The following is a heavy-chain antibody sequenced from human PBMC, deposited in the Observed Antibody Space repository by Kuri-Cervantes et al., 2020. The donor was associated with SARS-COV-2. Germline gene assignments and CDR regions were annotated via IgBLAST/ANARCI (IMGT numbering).Heavy chain of an antibody. D-gene: IGHD3-10*01. J-gene: IGHJ3*02. V-gene: IGHV4-59*01. CDR2: IYYSGST. CDR1: GGSISSYY. CDR3: ARDEASSGAFDI. Sequence: GSLRLSCTVSGGSISSYYWSWIRQPPGKGLEWIGYIYYSGSTNYNPSLKSRVTISVDTSKNQFPLKLGSVTAADTAVYYCARDEASSGAFDIWGQGTMVTVSS.